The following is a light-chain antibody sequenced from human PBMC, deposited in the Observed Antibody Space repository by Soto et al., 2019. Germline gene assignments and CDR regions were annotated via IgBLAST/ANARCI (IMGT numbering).Light chain of an antibody. CDR1: QSVSSSY. CDR2: SAS. J-gene: IGKJ4*01. Sequence: EIVLTQSPGTLSLSPGERATLSCRASQSVSSSYFAWYQQKPGQAPRLLFYSASSRVTGIPGRFTASGSGTDFTLTISRLEPEDFAVYICQQYGKLPFTFGGGTKVDIK. CDR3: QQYGKLPFT. V-gene: IGKV3-20*01.